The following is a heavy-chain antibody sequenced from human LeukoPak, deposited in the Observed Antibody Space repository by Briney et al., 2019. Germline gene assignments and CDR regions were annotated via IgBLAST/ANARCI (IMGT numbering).Heavy chain of an antibody. D-gene: IGHD1-14*01. CDR2: IKQDGSDK. CDR1: GFTFTKYW. J-gene: IGHJ4*02. Sequence: PGGSLRLSCAASGFTFTKYWMTWVRQAPVKGLEWVGNIKQDGSDKNYMDSVKGRFTISRDNTKNSVYLQMSSLRAEDTAVYYCAREVWGPEYWGQGTLVTVSS. V-gene: IGHV3-7*01. CDR3: AREVWGPEY.